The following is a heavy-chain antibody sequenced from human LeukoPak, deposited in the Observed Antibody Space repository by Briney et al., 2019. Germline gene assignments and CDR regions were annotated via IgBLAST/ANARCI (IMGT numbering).Heavy chain of an antibody. D-gene: IGHD2-21*02. Sequence: SETLSLTCTVSGGSISSSSYYWGWIRQPPGKGLEWIGSIYYSGSTYYNPSLKSRVTISVDTSKNQFSLKLSSVTAADTAVYYCARHLIAVVTGDYFDYWGQGTLVTVSS. CDR3: ARHLIAVVTGDYFDY. CDR1: GGSISSSSYY. CDR2: IYYSGST. V-gene: IGHV4-39*01. J-gene: IGHJ4*02.